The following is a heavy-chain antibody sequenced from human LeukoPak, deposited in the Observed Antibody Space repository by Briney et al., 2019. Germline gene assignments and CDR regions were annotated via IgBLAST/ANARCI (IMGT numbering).Heavy chain of an antibody. J-gene: IGHJ4*02. V-gene: IGHV3-21*01. Sequence: GGSLRLSCAASGFTFDDYGMTWVRPAPGKGLEWVSSITASSTAIYSADSVKGRFTISRDNAKNFLYLQMNSLRAEDTAVYYCARTYYDILTGYSPYFDYWGQGIPVTVSS. CDR1: GFTFDDYG. CDR3: ARTYYDILTGYSPYFDY. CDR2: ITASSTAI. D-gene: IGHD3-9*01.